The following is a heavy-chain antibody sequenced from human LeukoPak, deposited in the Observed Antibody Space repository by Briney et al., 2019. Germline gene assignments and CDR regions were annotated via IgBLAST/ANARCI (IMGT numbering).Heavy chain of an antibody. V-gene: IGHV1-69*05. D-gene: IGHD1-1*01. CDR3: ARVATNEEYYFDY. Sequence: SVKVSCKASGGTFSSYAISWVRQDPGQGLEWMGGIIPIFGTANYAQKFQGRVTITTDESTSTAYMELSSLRSEDTAVYYCARVATNEEYYFDYWGQGTLVTVSS. J-gene: IGHJ4*02. CDR1: GGTFSSYA. CDR2: IIPIFGTA.